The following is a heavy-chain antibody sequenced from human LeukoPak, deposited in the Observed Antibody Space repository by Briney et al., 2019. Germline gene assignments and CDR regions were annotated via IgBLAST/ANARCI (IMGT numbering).Heavy chain of an antibody. CDR2: IIPIFGTA. CDR1: GGTFSSYA. CDR3: ARTYSSGWYPYYYYYMDV. J-gene: IGHJ6*03. D-gene: IGHD6-19*01. Sequence: SVKVSCKASGGTFSSYAISWVRQAPGQGLEWMGGIIPIFGTANYAQKFQGRVTITADESTSTAYMELSSLRSEDTAVYYCARTYSSGWYPYYYYYMDVWGKGTTVTISS. V-gene: IGHV1-69*01.